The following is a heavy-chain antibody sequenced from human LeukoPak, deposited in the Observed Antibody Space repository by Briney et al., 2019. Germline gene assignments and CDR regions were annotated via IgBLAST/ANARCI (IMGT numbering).Heavy chain of an antibody. CDR2: IYSGGGT. J-gene: IGHJ4*02. D-gene: IGHD5-18*01. Sequence: PGGSLRLSCAASGFXVSSKYMNWVRQAPGKGLEWVSVIYSGGGTYYAASVNGRFTISRDNSKNTLFLQMNSLRTEDTAVYYCARGVTTAMAVDYWGQGTLVTVSS. CDR1: GFXVSSKY. CDR3: ARGVTTAMAVDY. V-gene: IGHV3-66*01.